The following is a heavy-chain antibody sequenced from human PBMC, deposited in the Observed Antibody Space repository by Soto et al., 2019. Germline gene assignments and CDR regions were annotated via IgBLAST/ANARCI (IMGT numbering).Heavy chain of an antibody. J-gene: IGHJ5*02. V-gene: IGHV2-5*02. D-gene: IGHD3-22*01. CDR1: GFSLSTSGVG. CDR2: IYWDDDK. CDR3: AHSLIGYYYDSSGSNWFDP. Sequence: QITLKESGPTLVKPTQTLTLTCTFSGFSLSTSGVGVGWIRQPPGKALEWLALIYWDDDKRYSPSLKSRLTITKDPSKNQMVLTMTYMYPVDTATYYCAHSLIGYYYDSSGSNWFDPWGQGTLVTVSS.